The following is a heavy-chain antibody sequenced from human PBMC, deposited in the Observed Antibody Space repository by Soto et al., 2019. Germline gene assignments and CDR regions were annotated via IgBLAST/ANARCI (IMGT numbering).Heavy chain of an antibody. CDR3: ARTMITFGGVIFDY. Sequence: GSLRLSCAASGFTFSDHYMSWIRQAPGKGLEWVSYISSSSSYTNYADSVKGRFTISRDNAKNSLYLQMNSLRAEDTAVYYCARTMITFGGVIFDYWGQGTLVTVSS. D-gene: IGHD3-16*01. CDR1: GFTFSDHY. J-gene: IGHJ4*02. V-gene: IGHV3-11*03. CDR2: ISSSSSYT.